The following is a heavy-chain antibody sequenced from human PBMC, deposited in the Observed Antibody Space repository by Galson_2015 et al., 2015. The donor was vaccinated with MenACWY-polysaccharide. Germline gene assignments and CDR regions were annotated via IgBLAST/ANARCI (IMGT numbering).Heavy chain of an antibody. V-gene: IGHV3-7*01. CDR2: IKLDGSEK. Sequence: SLRLSCATSGFTFSSYWMSWVRQAPGKGLEWVANIKLDGSEKHYVDSVKGRFTISRDNAKKSLNLQMNSLRAEDTAVYYCAREDYASSSTYCYYGMDVWGQGTPVTVSS. CDR3: AREDYASSSTYCYYGMDV. CDR1: GFTFSSYW. J-gene: IGHJ6*02. D-gene: IGHD2-2*01.